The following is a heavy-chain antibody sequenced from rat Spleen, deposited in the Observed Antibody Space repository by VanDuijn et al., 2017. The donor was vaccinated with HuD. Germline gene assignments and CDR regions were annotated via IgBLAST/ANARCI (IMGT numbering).Heavy chain of an antibody. D-gene: IGHD4-3*01. Sequence: EVQLVETGGGLVQPGRSLKLSCVASGFTFSESWMYWIRQAPGKGLEWVASITNTGGSTYYPDSVKGRFTISRDNAKSTLYLQMDSLRSEDTATYYCARHASGYGVMDAWGQGASVTVSS. CDR3: ARHASGYGVMDA. V-gene: IGHV5-31*01. CDR2: ITNTGGST. J-gene: IGHJ4*01. CDR1: GFTFSESW.